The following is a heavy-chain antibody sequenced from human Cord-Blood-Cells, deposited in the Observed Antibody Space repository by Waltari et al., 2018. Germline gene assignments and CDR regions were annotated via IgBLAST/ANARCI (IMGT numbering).Heavy chain of an antibody. CDR1: GFTFSRYA. CDR3: AKAYDYSNYFCDY. J-gene: IGHJ4*02. V-gene: IGHV3-23*01. Sequence: EVQLLESGGGLVQPGGSLRLSCAAAGFTFSRYAMSWLRQAPGKGLEWVSASSGRGGSTYYADAGKGRSTISRDNSKNTLYLQMNSLRAEDTAVYYGAKAYDYSNYFCDYWGQGTLVTVSS. CDR2: SSGRGGST. D-gene: IGHD4-4*01.